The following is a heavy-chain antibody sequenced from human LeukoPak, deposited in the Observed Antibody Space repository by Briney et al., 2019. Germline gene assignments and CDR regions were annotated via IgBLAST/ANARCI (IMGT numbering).Heavy chain of an antibody. J-gene: IGHJ6*02. V-gene: IGHV3-49*04. Sequence: GGSLRLSCTASGFTFGDYAMTWVRQAPGKGLEWVGFVRSKAYGETTEYAASVKGRFTISRDNAKNSLYLQMNSLRAEDTAVYYCARVGGGSPYYYYGMDVWGQGTTVTVSS. CDR3: ARVGGGSPYYYYGMDV. CDR1: GFTFGDYA. CDR2: VRSKAYGETT. D-gene: IGHD2-15*01.